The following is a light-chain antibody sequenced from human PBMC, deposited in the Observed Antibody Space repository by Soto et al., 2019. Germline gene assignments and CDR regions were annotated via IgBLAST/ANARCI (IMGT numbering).Light chain of an antibody. CDR2: EVS. Sequence: QSALTQPASVSGSPGQSITISCTGTSSDVGTYNLVSWYQQLPGKAPKVMIYEVSERPSGVSNRFSGSKSGNTASLTISGLQAEDEADYYCCSYAGSYTFVFGTGTKLTVL. CDR3: CSYAGSYTFV. J-gene: IGLJ1*01. CDR1: SSDVGTYNL. V-gene: IGLV2-23*02.